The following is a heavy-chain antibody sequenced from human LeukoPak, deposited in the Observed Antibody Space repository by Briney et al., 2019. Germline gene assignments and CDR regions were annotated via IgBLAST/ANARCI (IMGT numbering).Heavy chain of an antibody. CDR1: GFTFSSYA. Sequence: GGSLRLSCAASGFTFSSYAMSWVRQAPGKGLEWVSSVSSSSSYIYYADSVKGRLTISRDNAKNSLYLQMNSLRAEDTAVYYCARDPTPRYCSGGSCYTHYGMDVWGQGTTVTVSS. V-gene: IGHV3-21*01. CDR3: ARDPTPRYCSGGSCYTHYGMDV. D-gene: IGHD2-15*01. CDR2: VSSSSSYI. J-gene: IGHJ6*02.